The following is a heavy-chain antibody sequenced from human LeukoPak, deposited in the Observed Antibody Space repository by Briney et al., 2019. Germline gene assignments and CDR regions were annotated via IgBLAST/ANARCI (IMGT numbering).Heavy chain of an antibody. CDR2: KYYGGST. V-gene: IGHV4-31*03. CDR3: ARGSDLPFDS. J-gene: IGHJ4*02. CDR1: GGSINSGSYY. Sequence: SETLSVTCTVSGGSINSGSYYWSWIRQHPGKGLEWIGYKYYGGSTYYNPSLKSRVTISVDMSKNQFSLKLTSVTAADTAVYYCARGSDLPFDSWGQGTLVTVSS. D-gene: IGHD2-21*02.